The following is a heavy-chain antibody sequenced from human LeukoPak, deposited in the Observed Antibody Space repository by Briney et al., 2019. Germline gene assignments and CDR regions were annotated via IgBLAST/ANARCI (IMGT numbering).Heavy chain of an antibody. CDR3: AKPPSGIAVAGTAAFDI. CDR1: GFTFDDYA. Sequence: GGSPRLSCAASGFTFDDYAMHWVRQAPGKGLEWVSGISWNSGSIGYADSVKGRFTISRDNAKNSLYLQMNSLRAEDTALYYCAKPPSGIAVAGTAAFDIRGQGTMVTVSS. V-gene: IGHV3-9*01. D-gene: IGHD6-19*01. CDR2: ISWNSGSI. J-gene: IGHJ3*02.